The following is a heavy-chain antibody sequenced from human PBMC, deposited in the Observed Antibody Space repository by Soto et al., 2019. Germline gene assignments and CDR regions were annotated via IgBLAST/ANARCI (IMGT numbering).Heavy chain of an antibody. V-gene: IGHV4-31*03. CDR1: GGSISIGGYY. CDR2: IYHSGST. J-gene: IGHJ5*02. D-gene: IGHD3-16*01. CDR3: ARDPGLGGSWYTCFDP. Sequence: QVQLQESGPGLVKPSQTLSLTCTVSGGSISIGGYYWNWIRQHPGKGPEWIGYIYHSGSTHYNPSLKSRVTISVDTSNNQYSLNLSSVTAANTAVYYCARDPGLGGSWYTCFDPWGQGTLVTVSS.